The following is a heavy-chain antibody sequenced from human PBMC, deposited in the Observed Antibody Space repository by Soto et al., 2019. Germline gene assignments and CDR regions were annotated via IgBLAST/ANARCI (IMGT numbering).Heavy chain of an antibody. V-gene: IGHV4-59*01. D-gene: IGHD3-3*01. CDR1: GGSISSYY. CDR3: ARDVTIFETWFDP. Sequence: PLETLSLTCTVSGGSISSYYWSWIRQPPGKGLEWIGYIYYSGSTNYNPSLKSRVTISVDTSKNQFSLKLSSVTAADTAVYYCARDVTIFETWFDPWGQGTLVTVSS. CDR2: IYYSGST. J-gene: IGHJ5*02.